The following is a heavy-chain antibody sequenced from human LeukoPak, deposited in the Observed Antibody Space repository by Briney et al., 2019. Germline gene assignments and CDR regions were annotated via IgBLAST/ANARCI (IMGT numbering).Heavy chain of an antibody. J-gene: IGHJ4*02. V-gene: IGHV4-59*01. CDR3: ARARWFGEFQIDY. D-gene: IGHD3-10*01. CDR2: IYYSGST. Sequence: PSETLSLTCTVSGGSISSYYWSWIRQPPGKGLEWIGHIYYSGSTNYNPSLKSRVTISVDTSKNQFSLRLSSVTAADTAVYYCARARWFGEFQIDYWGQGTLVTVSS. CDR1: GGSISSYY.